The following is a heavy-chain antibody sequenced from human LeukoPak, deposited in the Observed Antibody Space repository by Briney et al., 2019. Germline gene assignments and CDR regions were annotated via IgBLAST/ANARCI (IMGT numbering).Heavy chain of an antibody. Sequence: PGGSLRLSCAASGFTFSNAWMNWVRQAPGKGLEWVASIKHDGSEKYYVDSVRGRFTISRDNTMNSLYLQMSSLRAEDTAVYYCATDRGWRTSGYYLYYFEYWGQGTLVTFSS. D-gene: IGHD3-3*01. V-gene: IGHV3-7*01. J-gene: IGHJ4*02. CDR2: IKHDGSEK. CDR3: ATDRGWRTSGYYLYYFEY. CDR1: GFTFSNAW.